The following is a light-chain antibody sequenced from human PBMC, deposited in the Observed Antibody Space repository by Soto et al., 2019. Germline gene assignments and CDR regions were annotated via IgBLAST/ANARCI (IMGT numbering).Light chain of an antibody. CDR2: GAS. V-gene: IGKV3-15*01. J-gene: IGKJ5*01. CDR3: QQYNNWPPIT. CDR1: QSVSSN. Sequence: DIALTQSPATLSLSPGERATLTCRVSQSVSSNLAWYQQKPGQAPRLLIYGASTRDTGIPARFSGSGSGTEFTLTISSLQSEDFAVYYCQQYNNWPPITFGQGTRLEIK.